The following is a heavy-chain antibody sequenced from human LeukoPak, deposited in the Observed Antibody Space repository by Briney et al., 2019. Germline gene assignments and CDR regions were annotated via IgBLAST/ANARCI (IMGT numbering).Heavy chain of an antibody. Sequence: SETLSLTCTVSGYSLSSGYYWGWIRQPPGKGLEWIGSVDHSGGTYYNPSLRSRVSISVDTSKNQFSLKLSSVTAADTAVYYCAKSGYSGYDNFDYWGQGTLVTVSS. D-gene: IGHD5-12*01. CDR1: GYSLSSGYY. CDR2: VDHSGGT. V-gene: IGHV4-38-2*02. J-gene: IGHJ4*02. CDR3: AKSGYSGYDNFDY.